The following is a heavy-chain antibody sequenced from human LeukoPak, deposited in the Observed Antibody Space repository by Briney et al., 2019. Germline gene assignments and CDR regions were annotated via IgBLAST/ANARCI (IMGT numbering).Heavy chain of an antibody. Sequence: ASVKVSCKASGYAFTSYDINWVRQATGQGLEWMGWMNPNSGNTGYAQKFQGRVTMTRNTSISTAYMELRSLRSDDTAVYYCASSIGGLAYFDYWGQGTLVTVSS. CDR2: MNPNSGNT. J-gene: IGHJ4*02. CDR3: ASSIGGLAYFDY. D-gene: IGHD3-10*01. CDR1: GYAFTSYD. V-gene: IGHV1-8*01.